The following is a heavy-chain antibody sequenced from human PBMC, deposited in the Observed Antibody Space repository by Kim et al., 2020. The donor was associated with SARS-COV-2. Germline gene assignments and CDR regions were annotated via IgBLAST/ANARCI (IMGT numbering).Heavy chain of an antibody. D-gene: IGHD3-10*01. CDR1: GGSISSYY. CDR2: IYYSGST. J-gene: IGHJ6*02. CDR3: ARDGYNLRFVDPRRVGKYGMDV. V-gene: IGHV4-59*12. Sequence: SETLSLTCTVSGGSISSYYWSWIRQPPGKGLEWIGYIYYSGSTNYNPSLKSRVTISVDMSKNQFSLKVNSVTAADTAIYYCARDGYNLRFVDPRRVGKYGMDVWGQGTTVAVSS.